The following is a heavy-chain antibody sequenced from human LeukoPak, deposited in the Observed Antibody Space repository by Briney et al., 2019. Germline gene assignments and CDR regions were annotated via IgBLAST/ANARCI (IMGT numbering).Heavy chain of an antibody. J-gene: IGHJ5*02. CDR1: GYTFTSYD. CDR3: ARVRGGRNWFDP. Sequence: ASVTVSCKASGYTFTSYDINWVRQAPGQGLEWMGWMNPNSGNTGYAQKFQGRATITRNTSISTAYMELSSLRSEDAVVYYCARVRGGRNWFDPWGQGTLVTVSS. CDR2: MNPNSGNT. D-gene: IGHD3-10*01. V-gene: IGHV1-8*03.